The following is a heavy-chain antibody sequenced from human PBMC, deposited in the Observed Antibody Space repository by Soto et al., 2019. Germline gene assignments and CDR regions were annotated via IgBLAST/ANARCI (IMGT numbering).Heavy chain of an antibody. J-gene: IGHJ6*02. D-gene: IGHD2-15*01. CDR3: ARLNCSGGSCYYYYYGMDV. CDR1: GYSFTSYW. CDR2: IYPGDSDT. Sequence: GESLKISCKGSGYSFTSYWIGWVRQMPGKGLEWMGIIYPGDSDTRYSPSFQGQVTISADKSISTAYLQWSSLKDSDTAMYYCARLNCSGGSCYYYYYGMDVWGQGTTVTVSS. V-gene: IGHV5-51*01.